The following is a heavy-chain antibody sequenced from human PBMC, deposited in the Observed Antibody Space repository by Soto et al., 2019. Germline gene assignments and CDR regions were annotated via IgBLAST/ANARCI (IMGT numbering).Heavy chain of an antibody. Sequence: QVQLQESGPGLVKPSGTLSLTCAVSGDSISSSNWWSWVRQPPGKGLEWIGEIYHSGSTNYNPSLKSRVTISVDKSKNQFSLKLSSVTAADTAVYYCARSPDSSGYYPRRYYYGMDVWGQGTTVTVSS. V-gene: IGHV4-4*02. CDR3: ARSPDSSGYYPRRYYYGMDV. D-gene: IGHD3-22*01. CDR1: GDSISSSNW. CDR2: IYHSGST. J-gene: IGHJ6*02.